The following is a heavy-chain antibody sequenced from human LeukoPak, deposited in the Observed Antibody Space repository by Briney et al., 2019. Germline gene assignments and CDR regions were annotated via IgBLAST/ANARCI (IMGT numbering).Heavy chain of an antibody. CDR2: ISGSGGST. CDR3: AKDREVCITGTTCYYYMDV. J-gene: IGHJ6*03. CDR1: GFTLSSYA. V-gene: IGHV3-23*01. Sequence: PGGSLRLSCAVSGFTLSSYAMSWVRQAPGLGLEWVSAISGSGGSTYYADSVKGRFTISRDNSKNTLYLQMNSLRAEDTAVYYCAKDREVCITGTTCYYYMDVWGKGTTVTVSS. D-gene: IGHD1-7*01.